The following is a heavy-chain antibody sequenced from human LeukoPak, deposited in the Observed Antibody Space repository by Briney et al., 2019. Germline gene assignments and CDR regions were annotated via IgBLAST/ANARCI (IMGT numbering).Heavy chain of an antibody. J-gene: IGHJ4*02. CDR2: ISSSSGSI. Sequence: GGSLRLSCVDFGFTFSRHSMIWVRQAPGKGLEWVSFISSSSGSINYADSVRGRFTTSRDNAKNSMYLQMNSLRAEDTAVYYCAREYAVTGHFDYWGQGTLVSVSS. CDR3: AREYAVTGHFDY. V-gene: IGHV3-21*01. CDR1: GFTFSRHS. D-gene: IGHD2-21*02.